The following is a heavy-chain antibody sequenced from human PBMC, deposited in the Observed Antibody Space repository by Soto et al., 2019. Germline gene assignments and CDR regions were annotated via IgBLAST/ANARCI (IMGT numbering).Heavy chain of an antibody. CDR1: GFTFSSYS. CDR2: ISSSSSTI. D-gene: IGHD2-15*01. V-gene: IGHV3-48*01. J-gene: IGHJ4*02. CDR3: ATDREGSKWYDFDY. Sequence: GGSLRLSCAASGFTFSSYSMNWVRQAPGKGLEWVSYISSSSSTIYYADSVKGRFTISRDNAKNSLYLQMNSLRAEDTAVYYCATDREGSKWYDFDYWGQGTLVTVSS.